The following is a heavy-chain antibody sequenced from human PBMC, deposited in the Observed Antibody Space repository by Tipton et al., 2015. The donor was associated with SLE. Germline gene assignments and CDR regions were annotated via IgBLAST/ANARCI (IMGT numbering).Heavy chain of an antibody. J-gene: IGHJ5*02. CDR2: IYSRGST. D-gene: IGHD3-10*01. CDR1: GDSVSSSGYY. CDR3: AGYLGVRGVSEAAIDH. Sequence: TLSLTCTVSGDSVSSSGYYWAWIRQPPGRGLEWIGSIYSRGSTHYSPSLKRRLTISVDTSKNQFSLNLTSVTAADTALYFCAGYLGVRGVSEAAIDHWGQGTLVTVSS. V-gene: IGHV4-39*01.